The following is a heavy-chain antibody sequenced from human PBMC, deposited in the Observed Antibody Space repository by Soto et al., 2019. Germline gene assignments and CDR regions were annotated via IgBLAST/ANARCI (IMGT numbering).Heavy chain of an antibody. J-gene: IGHJ4*02. D-gene: IGHD3-22*01. CDR3: AKDRLADYYDSSGLLDY. V-gene: IGHV3-30*18. CDR1: GFTFSIYG. Sequence: GGSLRLSCAASGFTFSIYGMHWVRQAPGKGLEWVAVISYDGSNKYYADSVKGRFTISRDNSKNTLYLQMNSLRAEDTAVYYCAKDRLADYYDSSGLLDYWGQGTLVTVSS. CDR2: ISYDGSNK.